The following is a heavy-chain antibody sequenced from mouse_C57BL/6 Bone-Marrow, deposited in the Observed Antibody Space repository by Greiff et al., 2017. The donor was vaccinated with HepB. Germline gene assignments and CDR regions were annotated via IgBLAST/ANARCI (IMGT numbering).Heavy chain of an antibody. D-gene: IGHD1-1*01. Sequence: QVQLQQPGAELVKPGASVKLSCKASGYTFTSYWMHWVKQRPGQGLEWIGMIHPNSGSTNYNEKFKSKATLTVDKSSSTAYMQLSSLTSEDSAVYYCARRDYYGSSLGAYWGQGTLVTVSA. V-gene: IGHV1-64*01. CDR1: GYTFTSYW. CDR3: ARRDYYGSSLGAY. CDR2: IHPNSGST. J-gene: IGHJ3*01.